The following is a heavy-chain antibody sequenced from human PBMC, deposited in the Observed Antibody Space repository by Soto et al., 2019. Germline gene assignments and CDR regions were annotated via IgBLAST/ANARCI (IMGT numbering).Heavy chain of an antibody. Sequence: SETLSLTCIVSGGSTSGYSWSWIRQSPGKGLEWIGCIYDSGNTDYNPSLGSRVTISVDTSKNHVSLRLSSVTAADTAVYYCARGRAWYDNWGQGALVTVSS. V-gene: IGHV4-59*01. CDR3: ARGRAWYDN. J-gene: IGHJ5*02. CDR2: IYDSGNT. CDR1: GGSTSGYS.